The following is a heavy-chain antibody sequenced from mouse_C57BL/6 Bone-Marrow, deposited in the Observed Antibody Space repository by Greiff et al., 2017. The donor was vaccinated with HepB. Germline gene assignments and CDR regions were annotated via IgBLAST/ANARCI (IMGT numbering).Heavy chain of an antibody. CDR2: IDPENGDT. CDR1: GFTIKDDY. CDR3: TPIYYYGYWYFDV. J-gene: IGHJ1*03. V-gene: IGHV14-4*01. D-gene: IGHD1-1*01. Sequence: EVQLQQSGAELVRPGASVKLSCTASGFTIKDDYMHWVKQRPEQGLEWIGWIDPENGDTEYASKFQGKATITADTSSNTAYLQLSSLTSEDTAVYYCTPIYYYGYWYFDVWGTGTTVTVSS.